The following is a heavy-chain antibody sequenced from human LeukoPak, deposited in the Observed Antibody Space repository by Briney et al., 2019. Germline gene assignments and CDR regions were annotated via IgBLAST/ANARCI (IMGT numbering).Heavy chain of an antibody. Sequence: ASVKVSCKASGYTFTSYAMNWVRQAPGQGLEWMGWINTNTGNPTYAQGFTGRFVFSLDTSVSTAYLQISSLEAEDAAVYYCARAARVVAATARDYYYGMDVWGQGTTVTVSS. D-gene: IGHD2-15*01. CDR2: INTNTGNP. CDR1: GYTFTSYA. J-gene: IGHJ6*02. CDR3: ARAARVVAATARDYYYGMDV. V-gene: IGHV7-4-1*02.